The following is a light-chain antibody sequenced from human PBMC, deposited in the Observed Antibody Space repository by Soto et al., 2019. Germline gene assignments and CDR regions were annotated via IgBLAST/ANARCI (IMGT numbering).Light chain of an antibody. CDR3: HQSNNWSSFT. CDR1: QSVRSN. Sequence: EIVMTQSPATLSVSPGERAILSCRVSQSVRSNLAWYQQKPGQAPRLLIYGASTRATGIPARFSGSGSGTEFTLTINSLQSDDFAVYYCHQSNNWSSFTFGPGTKVDIK. CDR2: GAS. J-gene: IGKJ3*01. V-gene: IGKV3-15*01.